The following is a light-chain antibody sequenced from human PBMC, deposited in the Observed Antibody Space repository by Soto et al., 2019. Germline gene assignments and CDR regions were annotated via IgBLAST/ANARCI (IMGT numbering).Light chain of an antibody. V-gene: IGKV3-20*01. CDR3: QHYGYSLPYT. CDR1: QNINTH. CDR2: DAS. Sequence: EIVLTQSPGILSLSPGESATLSCRASQNINTHLAWYQQKPGQAPRLLIYDASNRATGIPDSFSGSGSGADFTLTISRLEPQDSAVYYCQHYGYSLPYTFGQGTKLEIK. J-gene: IGKJ2*01.